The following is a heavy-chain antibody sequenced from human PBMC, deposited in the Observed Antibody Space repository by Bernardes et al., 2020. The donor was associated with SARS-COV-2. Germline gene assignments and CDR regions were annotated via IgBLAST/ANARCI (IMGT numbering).Heavy chain of an antibody. D-gene: IGHD3-10*01. CDR3: ARWNDYGSGTFYKKGAFDI. CDR1: GGSFNGYY. Sequence: SETLYLTCAVYGGSFNGYYWNWIRKAPGKGLEWIGEINHFGSTNYKPSLKSRVTISLDTSKNQFSLKLNSVIAADTAVYYCARWNDYGSGTFYKKGAFDIWGQATMVTVSS. CDR2: INHFGST. V-gene: IGHV4-34*01. J-gene: IGHJ3*02.